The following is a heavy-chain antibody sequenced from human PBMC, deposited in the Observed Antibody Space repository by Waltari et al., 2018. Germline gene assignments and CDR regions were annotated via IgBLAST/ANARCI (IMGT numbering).Heavy chain of an antibody. CDR2: IYHSGIT. V-gene: IGHV4-38-2*01. J-gene: IGHJ3*02. CDR3: ARVTAMAKDAFDI. Sequence: QVQLQESGPGLVKPSETLSLTCAVSGYSISSGYYWGWIRQPPGKGLEWIGSIYHSGITDYNPSLKSRVTISVDTSKNQFSLKLSSVTAADTAVYYCARVTAMAKDAFDIWGQGTMVTVSS. CDR1: GYSISSGYY. D-gene: IGHD5-18*01.